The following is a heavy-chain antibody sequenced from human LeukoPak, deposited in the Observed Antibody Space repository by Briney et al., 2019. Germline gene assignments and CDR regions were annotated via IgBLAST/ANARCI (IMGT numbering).Heavy chain of an antibody. V-gene: IGHV3-33*06. D-gene: IGHD2-21*02. J-gene: IGHJ4*02. CDR1: GFTFSSYG. CDR2: IWYDGSNK. Sequence: GGSLRLSCAASGFTFSSYGMHWVRQAPGKGLEWVAVIWYDGSNKYYADSVKGRFTISRDNSKNTLYLQMNSLRAEDTAVYYCAKDLCGGDCYSFDYWGQGTLVTVFS. CDR3: AKDLCGGDCYSFDY.